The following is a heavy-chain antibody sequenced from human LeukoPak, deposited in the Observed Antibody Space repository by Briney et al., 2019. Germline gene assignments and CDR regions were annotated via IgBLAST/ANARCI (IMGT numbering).Heavy chain of an antibody. CDR1: SGSLGSCY. J-gene: IGHJ4*02. CDR2: IYTSGST. D-gene: IGHD6-6*01. Sequence: SETLSLTCTVSSGSLGSCYWNWLRHPAGKGLESIGHIYTSGSTNYNPSLKSRVTMSVDTSKNQFSLKLNSVTAADTAFYYCAREYSSSSGKALDYWGQGTLVTVSS. V-gene: IGHV4-4*07. CDR3: AREYSSSSGKALDY.